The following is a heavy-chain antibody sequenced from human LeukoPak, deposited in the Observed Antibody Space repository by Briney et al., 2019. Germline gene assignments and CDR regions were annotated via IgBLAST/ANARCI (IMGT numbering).Heavy chain of an antibody. CDR3: ARGASGWFDP. CDR1: GGSISSGGYY. V-gene: IGHV4-31*03. CDR2: IYYSGST. J-gene: IGHJ5*02. Sequence: SQTLSLTCTVSGGSISSGGYYWSWIRQHPGKGLEWIGYIYYSGSTYYNPSLKSRITISVDTSKNQFSQKLNSVTAADTAVYYCARGASGWFDPWGQGTLVTVSS. D-gene: IGHD6-25*01.